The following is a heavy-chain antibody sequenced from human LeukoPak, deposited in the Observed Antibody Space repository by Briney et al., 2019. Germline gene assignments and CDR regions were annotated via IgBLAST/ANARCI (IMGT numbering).Heavy chain of an antibody. J-gene: IGHJ4*02. CDR1: GFTFSSYA. Sequence: PGGSLRLSCAASGFTFSSYAMSWVRQAPGKGLEWVSAISGSGGSTYYADSVKGGFTISRDNSKNTLYLQMNSLRTEDTAVYYCARGFCSSTSCYQGPFDFWGQGTLVTVSS. D-gene: IGHD2-2*01. CDR3: ARGFCSSTSCYQGPFDF. V-gene: IGHV3-23*01. CDR2: ISGSGGST.